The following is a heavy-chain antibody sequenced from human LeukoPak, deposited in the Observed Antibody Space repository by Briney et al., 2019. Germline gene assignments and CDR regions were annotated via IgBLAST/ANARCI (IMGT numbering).Heavy chain of an antibody. Sequence: GGSLRLSCAASGFTFSNNGMNWVRQAPGKGLEWVSGISPSGDITYYADSVKGRFTISRDNSKNTLYLEVISPTAEDAAVYYCAKDDAWLRFGEWSQGTLVTVSS. V-gene: IGHV3-23*01. CDR3: AKDDAWLRFGE. J-gene: IGHJ4*02. CDR1: GFTFSNNG. D-gene: IGHD3-10*01. CDR2: ISPSGDIT.